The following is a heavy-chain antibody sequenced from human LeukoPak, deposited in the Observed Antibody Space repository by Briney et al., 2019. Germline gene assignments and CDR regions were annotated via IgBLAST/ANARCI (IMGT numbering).Heavy chain of an antibody. J-gene: IGHJ4*02. CDR1: GYTFTGYY. Sequence: ASVKVSCKASGYTFTGYYIHWVRQAPGQGLEWMGWINPNSGGTNYAQKFQGRVTMTRDTSTSTAYMEVSTLRADDTAVYYCARDSRGLRYCSDRGCYPGRFWGQGTLVTVSS. CDR3: ARDSRGLRYCSDRGCYPGRF. CDR2: INPNSGGT. D-gene: IGHD2-15*01. V-gene: IGHV1-2*02.